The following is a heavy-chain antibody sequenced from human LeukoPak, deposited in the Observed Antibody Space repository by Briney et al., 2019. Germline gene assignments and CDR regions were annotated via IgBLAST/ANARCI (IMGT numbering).Heavy chain of an antibody. J-gene: IGHJ4*02. Sequence: ASVKVSCKASGYTFTDYYIYWVRQASGQGLEWMGWTNPNNGDTNYAQKFQGRVTVTRDTSIGTAYMELSRLRSDDTAVYYCARRTGAAGDLDYWGQGTLVIVSS. CDR2: TNPNNGDT. CDR1: GYTFTDYY. D-gene: IGHD6-13*01. V-gene: IGHV1-2*02. CDR3: ARRTGAAGDLDY.